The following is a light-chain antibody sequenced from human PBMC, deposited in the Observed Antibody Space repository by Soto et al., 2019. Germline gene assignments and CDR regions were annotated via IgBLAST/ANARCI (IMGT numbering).Light chain of an antibody. CDR3: TSYSVTGTHYL. V-gene: IGLV2-14*01. J-gene: IGLJ1*01. CDR1: SSDIGGYEF. CDR2: EVS. Sequence: QSALTQPASVSGSPGQSITISCTGSSSDIGGYEFVSWFQQHPGKVPKLIIYEVSNRPAGVSDRFSGAKSGKTAFLTISGLQPDDEAEYYCTSYSVTGTHYLFGSGTKLTVL.